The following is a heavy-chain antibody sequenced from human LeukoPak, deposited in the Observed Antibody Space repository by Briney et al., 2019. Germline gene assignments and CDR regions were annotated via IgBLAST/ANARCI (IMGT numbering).Heavy chain of an antibody. CDR2: IIPIFGTA. Sequence: GASVKVSCKASGGTFSSYAISWVRQVPGQGLEWMGGIIPIFGTANYAQKFQGRVTITADESTSTAYMELSSLRSEDTAVYYCARESGSYSALNWFDPWGQGALVTVSS. CDR3: ARESGSYSALNWFDP. V-gene: IGHV1-69*13. D-gene: IGHD1-26*01. CDR1: GGTFSSYA. J-gene: IGHJ5*02.